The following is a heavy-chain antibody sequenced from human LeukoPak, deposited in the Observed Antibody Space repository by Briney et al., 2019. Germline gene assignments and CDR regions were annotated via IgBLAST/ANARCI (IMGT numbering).Heavy chain of an antibody. V-gene: IGHV4-59*06. J-gene: IGHJ4*02. CDR1: GGSISSYY. CDR2: IHNSRGT. D-gene: IGHD4-23*01. CDR3: GKVGGNTNS. Sequence: PSETLSLTCTVSGGSISSYYWSWIRQPPGKGLEWIGAIHNSRGTSYNPSLESRLTISVDPSENKFFLKMTSVTDADTATYYCGKVGGNTNSWGQGTLVTVSS.